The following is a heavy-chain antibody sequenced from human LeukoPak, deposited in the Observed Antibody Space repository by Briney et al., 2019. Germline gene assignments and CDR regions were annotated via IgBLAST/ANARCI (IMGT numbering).Heavy chain of an antibody. Sequence: PSETLSLTCAVSGFSISSGYYWGWIRQPPGKGLGWIGSIYRSGSTYYNPSLKSRVTISVDTTKNQFSLKLSSVTAADTAVYYCARHEEIGGPTSFDYWCQGTLVTVSS. CDR2: IYRSGST. J-gene: IGHJ4*02. CDR1: GFSISSGYY. V-gene: IGHV4-38-2*01. D-gene: IGHD3-3*01. CDR3: ARHEEIGGPTSFDY.